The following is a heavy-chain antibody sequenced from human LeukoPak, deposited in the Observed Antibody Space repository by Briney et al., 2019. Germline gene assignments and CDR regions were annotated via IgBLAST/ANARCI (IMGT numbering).Heavy chain of an antibody. J-gene: IGHJ4*02. D-gene: IGHD3-10*01. V-gene: IGHV1-18*01. CDR1: GYIFKSYG. Sequence: ASVKVSCKASGYIFKSYGISWVRQAPGQGLEWMGWISVYNGNTKYGQKFQGRVTMTTDTSTSTAYMELRSLRSDDTAVYYCARGGTYYYGSGLDYWGQGTLVTVSS. CDR3: ARGGTYYYGSGLDY. CDR2: ISVYNGNT.